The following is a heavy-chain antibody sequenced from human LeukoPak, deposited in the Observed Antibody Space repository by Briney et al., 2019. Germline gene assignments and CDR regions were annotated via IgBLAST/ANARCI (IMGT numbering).Heavy chain of an antibody. Sequence: PGGSLRLSCAASGFTFRNYLMNWVRQAPGKGLEWVSFISSTGGTIYYADSVKGRFTISRDNAKNSLYLQMNSLRAEDTAVYYCARDVSYYFNYWGQGTLVTVSS. V-gene: IGHV3-21*01. CDR3: ARDVSYYFNY. D-gene: IGHD5/OR15-5a*01. J-gene: IGHJ4*02. CDR1: GFTFRNYL. CDR2: ISSTGGTI.